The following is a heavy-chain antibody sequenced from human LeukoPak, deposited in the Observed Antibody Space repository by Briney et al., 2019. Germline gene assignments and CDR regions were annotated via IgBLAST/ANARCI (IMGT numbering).Heavy chain of an antibody. V-gene: IGHV3-21*01. CDR3: ARGSTTRIAVAPDY. CDR1: GFTFSSYS. D-gene: IGHD6-19*01. J-gene: IGHJ4*02. CDR2: ISTSSTYS. Sequence: GGSLRLSCAASGFTFSSYSMNWVRQAPGKRLEWVSSISTSSTYSYYADSVKGRFTISRGNAKNSLYLQMNSLRAEDTAVYYCARGSTTRIAVAPDYWGQGTLVTVSS.